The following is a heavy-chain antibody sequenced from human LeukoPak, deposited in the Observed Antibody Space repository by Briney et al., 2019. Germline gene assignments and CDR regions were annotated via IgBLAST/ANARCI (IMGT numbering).Heavy chain of an antibody. D-gene: IGHD5-24*01. CDR1: GYTLTELS. J-gene: IGHJ4*02. CDR3: AKDQDGYNYRNFDY. V-gene: IGHV3-9*01. CDR2: ISWNSGSI. Sequence: RVSCKVSGYTLTELSMHWVRQAPGKGPEWVSGISWNSGSIGYADSVKGQFTISRDNAKNSLYLQMNSLRAEDTALYYCAKDQDGYNYRNFDYWGQGTLVTVSS.